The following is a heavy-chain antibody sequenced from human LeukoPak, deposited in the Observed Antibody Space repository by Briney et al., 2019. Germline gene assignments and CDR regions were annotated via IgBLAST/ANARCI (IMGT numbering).Heavy chain of an antibody. V-gene: IGHV3-21*01. Sequence: PGGSLRLSCAASGFTFSSYSMNWVRQAPGKGLEWVSSISSSSSYIYYADSVKGRFTISRDNAKNSLYLQMNSLRAEDTAVYCCARDKSGWQGYYYYYMDVWGKGTTVTVSS. CDR1: GFTFSSYS. D-gene: IGHD6-19*01. CDR3: ARDKSGWQGYYYYYMDV. CDR2: ISSSSSYI. J-gene: IGHJ6*03.